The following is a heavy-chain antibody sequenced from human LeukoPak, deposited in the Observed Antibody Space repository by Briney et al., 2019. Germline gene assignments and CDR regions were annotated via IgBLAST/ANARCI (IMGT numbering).Heavy chain of an antibody. V-gene: IGHV4-39*07. Sequence: PSETLSLTCTVSGGSISSSSYYWGWIRQPPGKGLEWIGSIYYSRSTYYNPSLKSRVTISVDTSKNQFSLKLSSVTAADTAVYYCARGDYYYGSGSYPRGWFDPWGQGTLVSVSS. D-gene: IGHD3-10*01. CDR2: IYYSRST. CDR3: ARGDYYYGSGSYPRGWFDP. CDR1: GGSISSSSYY. J-gene: IGHJ5*02.